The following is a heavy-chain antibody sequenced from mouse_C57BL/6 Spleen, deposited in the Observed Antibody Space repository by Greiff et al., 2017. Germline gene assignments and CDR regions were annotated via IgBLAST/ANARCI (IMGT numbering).Heavy chain of an antibody. CDR2: IYPSDSET. V-gene: IGHV1-61*01. Sequence: VQLQQSGAELVRPGSSVKLSCKASGYTFTSYWMDWVKQRPGQGLEWIGNIYPSDSETHYNQKFKDKATLTVDKSSSTAYMQLSSLTSEDSAVYYCARSHGSSPAWFAYWGQGTLVTVSA. D-gene: IGHD1-1*01. CDR3: ARSHGSSPAWFAY. CDR1: GYTFTSYW. J-gene: IGHJ3*01.